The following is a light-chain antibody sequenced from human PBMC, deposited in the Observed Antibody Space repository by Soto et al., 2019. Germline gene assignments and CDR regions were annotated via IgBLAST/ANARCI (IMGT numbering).Light chain of an antibody. CDR2: NNN. Sequence: QSVLTEPPSACGTPGQRVTISCSGSSSNIGSNTVNWYQQFPGTAPKLLIYNNNQRPSGVPDRFSGSKSGTSASLAISGLQSDDEADYYCAAWDDTSKHWVFGGGTKLTVL. CDR1: SSNIGSNT. V-gene: IGLV1-44*01. J-gene: IGLJ3*02. CDR3: AAWDDTSKHWV.